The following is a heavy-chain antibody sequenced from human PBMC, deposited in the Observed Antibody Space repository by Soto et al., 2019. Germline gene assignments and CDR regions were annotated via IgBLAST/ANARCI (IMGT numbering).Heavy chain of an antibody. V-gene: IGHV3-33*01. J-gene: IGHJ4*02. CDR2: IWYDGSNK. CDR1: GFTFSSYG. Sequence: QVQLVESGGGVVQPGRSLRLSCAASGFTFSSYGMHWVRQAPGKGLEWVAVIWYDGSNKYYADSVKGRFTISRDNSKNALYLQMNSLRAADTAVYYWARGESGGDYSSLYYFDYWGQRTLVTVSS. D-gene: IGHD1-26*01. CDR3: ARGESGGDYSSLYYFDY.